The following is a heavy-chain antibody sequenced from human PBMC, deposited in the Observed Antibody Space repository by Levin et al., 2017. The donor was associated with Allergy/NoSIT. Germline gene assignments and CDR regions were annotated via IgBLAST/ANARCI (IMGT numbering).Heavy chain of an antibody. Sequence: NASETLSLTCTVSGGSISSSSYYWGWIRQPPGKGLEWIGSIYYSGSTYYNPSLKSRVTISVDTSKNQFSLKLSSVTAADTAVYYCATKNYVWGSYRRVDVWGQGTTVTVSS. J-gene: IGHJ6*02. V-gene: IGHV4-39*07. CDR2: IYYSGST. D-gene: IGHD3-16*02. CDR3: ATKNYVWGSYRRVDV. CDR1: GGSISSSSYY.